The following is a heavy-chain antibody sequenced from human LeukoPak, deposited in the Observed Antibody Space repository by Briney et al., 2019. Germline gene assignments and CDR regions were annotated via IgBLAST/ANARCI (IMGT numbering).Heavy chain of an antibody. Sequence: PSETLSLTCTVSGGSISSYYWSWIRQPPGQGLEGIGYIYTSGSTNYNPSLKSRVTISADTSKNQFSLKLSSVTAADTAVYYCARRGLYYYDSSGYFDYWGQGTLVTVSS. CDR3: ARRGLYYYDSSGYFDY. D-gene: IGHD3-22*01. CDR2: IYTSGST. CDR1: GGSISSYY. J-gene: IGHJ4*02. V-gene: IGHV4-4*09.